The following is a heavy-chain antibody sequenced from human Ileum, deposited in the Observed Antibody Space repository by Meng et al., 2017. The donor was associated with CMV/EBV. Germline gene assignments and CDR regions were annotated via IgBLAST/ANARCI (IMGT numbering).Heavy chain of an antibody. V-gene: IGHV4-34*02. Sequence: VQFQQGGAGPLKPSETLSLPCAVSGEPLNGFFCSWIRQPPGRGLEWIGEVNNRGRTNYNPSLKSRLTISIDTSKRQLSLMVTSVTAADSAIYYCASGRLQFTPSALQHWGPGTLVTVSS. CDR1: GEPLNGFF. D-gene: IGHD5-24*01. CDR2: VNNRGRT. CDR3: ASGRLQFTPSALQH. J-gene: IGHJ1*01.